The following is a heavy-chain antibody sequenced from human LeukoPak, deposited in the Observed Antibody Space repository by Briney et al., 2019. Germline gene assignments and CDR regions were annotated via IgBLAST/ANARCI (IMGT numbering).Heavy chain of an antibody. J-gene: IGHJ4*02. CDR2: ISWNSGSI. CDR1: GFTFDDYA. D-gene: IGHD6-19*01. V-gene: IGHV3-9*01. CDR3: AKGAGYSSGWYEYYFDY. Sequence: GGSLRLSCAASGFTFDDYAMHWVRHAPGKGLEWVSGISWNSGSIGYADSVKGRFTISRDNAKNSLYLQMNSLRAEDTALYYCAKGAGYSSGWYEYYFDYWGQGTLVTVSS.